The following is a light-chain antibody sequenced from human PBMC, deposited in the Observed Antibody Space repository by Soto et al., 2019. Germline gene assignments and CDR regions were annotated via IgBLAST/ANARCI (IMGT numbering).Light chain of an antibody. CDR2: KAS. CDR1: QNINSW. J-gene: IGKJ1*01. Sequence: DIQMTQSPSTLSASVGDRVTITCRASQNINSWLAWYQQKPGKAPKLLIYKASNLESGVPSRFSGSGSGTEFTLTISSLQPDDFATYYCQQYNIYWTFGQGTKVEIK. CDR3: QQYNIYWT. V-gene: IGKV1-5*03.